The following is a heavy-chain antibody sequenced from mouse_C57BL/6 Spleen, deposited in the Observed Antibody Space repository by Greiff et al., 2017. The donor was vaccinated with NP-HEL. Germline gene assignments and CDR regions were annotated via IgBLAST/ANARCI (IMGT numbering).Heavy chain of an antibody. CDR3: AKPGICYYDSSYDDY. D-gene: IGHD1-1*01. V-gene: IGHV1-26*01. J-gene: IGHJ2*01. Sequence: EVQLQQSGPELVKPGASVKISCKASGYTFTDYYMNWVKQSHGKSLEWIGDINPNNGGTSYNQKFKGKATLTVDKSSSTAYMELRSLTSKDSAVYYCAKPGICYYDSSYDDYWGQGTTLTVSS. CDR1: GYTFTDYY. CDR2: INPNNGGT.